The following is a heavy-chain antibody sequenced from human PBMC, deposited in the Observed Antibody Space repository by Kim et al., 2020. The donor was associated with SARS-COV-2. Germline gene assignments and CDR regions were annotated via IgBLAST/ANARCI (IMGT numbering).Heavy chain of an antibody. CDR3: TLNYDILTGYFYFDY. CDR1: GFTFSNAW. CDR2: IKSKTDGGTT. V-gene: IGHV3-15*01. Sequence: GGSLRLSCAASGFTFSNAWMSWVRQAPGKGLEWVGRIKSKTDGGTTDYAAPVKGRFTISRDDSKNTLYLQMNSLKTEDTAVYYCTLNYDILTGYFYFDYWGQGTLVTVSS. J-gene: IGHJ4*02. D-gene: IGHD3-9*01.